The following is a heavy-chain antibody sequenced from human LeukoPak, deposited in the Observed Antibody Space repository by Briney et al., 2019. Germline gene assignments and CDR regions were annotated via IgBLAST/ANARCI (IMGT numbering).Heavy chain of an antibody. CDR1: GFTFSSYAM. Sequence: PGGSLRLSCAASGFTFSSYAMSWVRHPPGKGLEWIGEMYLSGTTHSNPSVKSRVTISIDKSKNQFFLNLSSVTAADTAVYYCAGLVGRYSSGLYYYYFDYWGQGTLVTVSS. CDR3: AGLVGRYSSGLYYYYFDY. D-gene: IGHD3-22*01. V-gene: IGHV4-4*02. CDR2: MYLSGTT. J-gene: IGHJ4*02.